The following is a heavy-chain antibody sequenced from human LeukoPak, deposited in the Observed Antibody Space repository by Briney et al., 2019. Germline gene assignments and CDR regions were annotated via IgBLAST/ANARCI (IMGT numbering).Heavy chain of an antibody. CDR3: AKDMGRSGWYYFDY. CDR2: ISWNSGSI. V-gene: IGHV3-9*01. Sequence: GRSLRLSCAASGFTFDDYAVHWVRQAPGKGLEWVSGISWNSGSIGYADSVKGRFTISRDNAKNSLYLQMNSLRAEDTALYYCAKDMGRSGWYYFDYWGQGTLVTVSS. J-gene: IGHJ4*02. D-gene: IGHD6-19*01. CDR1: GFTFDDYA.